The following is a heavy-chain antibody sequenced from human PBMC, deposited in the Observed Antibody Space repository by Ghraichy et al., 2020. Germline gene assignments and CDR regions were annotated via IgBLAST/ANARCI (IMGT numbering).Heavy chain of an antibody. Sequence: SETLSLTCTVSGGSISSYYWSWIRQPAGKGLEWIGRIYTSGSTNYNPSLKSRVTMSVDTSKNQFSLKLSSVTAADTAVYYCARGVENYDFWSGYCPHNWFDPWGQGTLVTVSS. D-gene: IGHD3-3*01. V-gene: IGHV4-4*07. CDR2: IYTSGST. J-gene: IGHJ5*02. CDR3: ARGVENYDFWSGYCPHNWFDP. CDR1: GGSISSYY.